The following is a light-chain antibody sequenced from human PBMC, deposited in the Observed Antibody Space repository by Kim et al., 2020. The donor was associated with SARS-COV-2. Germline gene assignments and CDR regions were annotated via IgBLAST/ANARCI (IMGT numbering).Light chain of an antibody. V-gene: IGLV3-1*01. J-gene: IGLJ1*01. CDR1: KLGDKY. CDR3: QTWDSNTALYV. CDR2: QDR. Sequence: QGQTASITCSGEKLGDKYTCWYQQKPGQSPVLVIYQDRKRPSGIPERFSGSSSGNTATLTISGTQAMDEADYYCQTWDSNTALYVFGTGTKVTVL.